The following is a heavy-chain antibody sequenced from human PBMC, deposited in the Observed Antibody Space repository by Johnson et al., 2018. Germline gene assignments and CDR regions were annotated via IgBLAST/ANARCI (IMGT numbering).Heavy chain of an antibody. V-gene: IGHV3-9*01. Sequence: VQLVESGGGLVQPGGSLRLSCAASGFTFSSYAINWVRQAPGKGLEWVSGISWNSGSIGDADSVKGRFTISRDNAKNSLYLQMNSLRAEDTALYYCAKGLHIVVVTATSGAFDIWGQGTMVTVSS. J-gene: IGHJ3*02. CDR2: ISWNSGSI. D-gene: IGHD2-21*02. CDR3: AKGLHIVVVTATSGAFDI. CDR1: GFTFSSYA.